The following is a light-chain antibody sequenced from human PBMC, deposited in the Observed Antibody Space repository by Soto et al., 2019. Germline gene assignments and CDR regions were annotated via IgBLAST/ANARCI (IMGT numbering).Light chain of an antibody. CDR2: SNN. CDR1: SSNIGSNY. CDR3: AAWDDSLSGPV. J-gene: IGLJ2*01. Sequence: QSVLTQPPSASGTPGQRVTISCSGSSSNIGSNYVYWYQQLPGTAPKLLIYSNNQRPSGVPYRFSGSKSGTSASLAISGLRYADEADYYCAAWDDSLSGPVFGGGTQLTVL. V-gene: IGLV1-47*02.